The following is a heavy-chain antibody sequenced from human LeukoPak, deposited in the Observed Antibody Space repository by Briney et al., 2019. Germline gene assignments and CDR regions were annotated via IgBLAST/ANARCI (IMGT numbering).Heavy chain of an antibody. V-gene: IGHV3-11*01. CDR2: ISSSGSTI. J-gene: IGHJ5*02. CDR1: GFTFSDYY. Sequence: GGSLRLSCAASGFTFSDYYMSWIRQAPGKGLEWVSYISSSGSTIYYADSVKGRFTISRDNAKNSLYLQMNSLRAEDTAVYYCARDPTYYYGSGSYYGARPYNWFDPWGQGTLVTVSS. D-gene: IGHD3-10*01. CDR3: ARDPTYYYGSGSYYGARPYNWFDP.